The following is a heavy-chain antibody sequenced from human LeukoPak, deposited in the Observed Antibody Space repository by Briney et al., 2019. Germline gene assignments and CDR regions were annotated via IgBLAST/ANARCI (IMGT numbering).Heavy chain of an antibody. CDR2: INPNSGGT. V-gene: IGHV1-2*02. J-gene: IGHJ6*03. CDR3: ARDKGNWINSLYYYYYYMDV. D-gene: IGHD1-1*01. CDR1: GYTFTGYY. Sequence: GASVKVSCKASGYTFTGYYMHWVRQAPGQGLEWMGWINPNSGGTNYAQKFQGRVTMTRDTSISTAYMELSRLRSDDTAVCYCARDKGNWINSLYYYYYYMDVWGKGTTVTVSS.